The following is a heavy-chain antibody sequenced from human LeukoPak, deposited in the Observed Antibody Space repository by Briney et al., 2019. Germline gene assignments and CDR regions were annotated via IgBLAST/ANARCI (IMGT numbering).Heavy chain of an antibody. Sequence: GGSLRLSCAASGFTFSSYAMSWVRQAPGKGLEWVSAISGSGGSTYYADSVKGRFTISRDNSKNTLYLQMNSLRAEDTAVYYCAAGYSSGWYLYYFDYWGQGTLVTVSS. CDR1: GFTFSSYA. J-gene: IGHJ4*02. D-gene: IGHD6-19*01. V-gene: IGHV3-23*01. CDR2: ISGSGGST. CDR3: AAGYSSGWYLYYFDY.